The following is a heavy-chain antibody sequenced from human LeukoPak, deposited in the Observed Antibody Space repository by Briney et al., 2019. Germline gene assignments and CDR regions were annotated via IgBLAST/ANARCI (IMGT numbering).Heavy chain of an antibody. CDR1: GGSISSRSYY. D-gene: IGHD3-10*01. CDR3: VRGPYGSGISNWFDP. CDR2: IHYSGTT. J-gene: IGHJ5*02. V-gene: IGHV4-39*07. Sequence: SETLSLTCTVSGGSISSRSYYWGWIRQPPGKGLEWIGSIHYSGTTYYNPSLQSRVTVSVDTSKNQFSLKLTSVTAADTAVYYCVRGPYGSGISNWFDPWGQGTLVIVSS.